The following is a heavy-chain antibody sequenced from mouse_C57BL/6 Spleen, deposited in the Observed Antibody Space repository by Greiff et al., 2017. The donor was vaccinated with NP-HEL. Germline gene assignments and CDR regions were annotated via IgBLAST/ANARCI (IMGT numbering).Heavy chain of an antibody. Sequence: EVMLVESGGDLVKPGGSLKLSCAASGFTFSSYGMSWVRQTPDKRLEWVATISSGGSYTYYPDSVKGRFTISRENAKNTLYLQMSSLKSEDTAMYYCARHESGRYFDVWGTGTTVTVSS. CDR2: ISSGGSYT. V-gene: IGHV5-6*02. CDR1: GFTFSSYG. J-gene: IGHJ1*03. CDR3: ARHESGRYFDV. D-gene: IGHD1-3*01.